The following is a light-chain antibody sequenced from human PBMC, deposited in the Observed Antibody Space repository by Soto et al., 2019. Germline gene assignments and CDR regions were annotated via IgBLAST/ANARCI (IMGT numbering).Light chain of an antibody. J-gene: IGKJ1*01. Sequence: DIVRTQSPLSLPVTPGEPASISCRCSQSLLHSNGFNYLDWYVQKPGHSPQLLISLASTRASGVPDRFTGSASGTHFTLNIRRVQAEDVGIDDCMQALQAWTFGQGTKVDIK. CDR1: QSLLHSNGFNY. V-gene: IGKV2-28*01. CDR2: LAS. CDR3: MQALQAWT.